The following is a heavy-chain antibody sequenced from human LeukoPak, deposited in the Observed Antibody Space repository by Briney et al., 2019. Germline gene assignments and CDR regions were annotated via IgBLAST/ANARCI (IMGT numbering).Heavy chain of an antibody. Sequence: GGSLRLSCAASGFTFSSYAMSWVRQASGKGLEWVSGISGSGASTYYADSAKGRFTISRDNSKNTLYLQMNSLRAEDTAVYYCAKGSSGWSLRGDYFDYWGQGTLVTVSS. D-gene: IGHD6-19*01. J-gene: IGHJ4*02. CDR1: GFTFSSYA. CDR3: AKGSSGWSLRGDYFDY. CDR2: ISGSGAST. V-gene: IGHV3-23*01.